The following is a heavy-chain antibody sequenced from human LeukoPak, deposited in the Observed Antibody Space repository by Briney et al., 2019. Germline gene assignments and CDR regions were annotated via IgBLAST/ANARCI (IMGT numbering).Heavy chain of an antibody. D-gene: IGHD3-22*01. J-gene: IGHJ5*02. CDR3: PRASYYYDSSGYS. CDR1: GFTFSSYW. CDR2: INSDGSST. V-gene: IGHV3-74*01. Sequence: GGSLRLSCAASGFTFSSYWMHWVRQAPGKGLVWVSRINSDGSSTNYADSVKGRFTISRDNAKNTLYLQMNSLRAEDTAVYYCPRASYYYDSSGYSWGQGTLVTVSS.